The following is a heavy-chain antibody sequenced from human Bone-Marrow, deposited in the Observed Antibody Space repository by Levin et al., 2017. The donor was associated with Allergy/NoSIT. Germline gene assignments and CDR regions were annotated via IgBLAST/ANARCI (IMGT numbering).Heavy chain of an antibody. D-gene: IGHD6-25*01. V-gene: IGHV3-9*01. J-gene: IGHJ6*02. Sequence: LSLTCAASGFTFEDSAMHWVRQAPGKGLEWVSGITWHSGGTVYADSVRGRFTISRDNAKNSLYLQMDSLRVEDTALYYCTKGNSSEQYYGVDVWGQGNTVTVSS. CDR3: TKGNSSEQYYGVDV. CDR1: GFTFEDSA. CDR2: ITWHSGGT.